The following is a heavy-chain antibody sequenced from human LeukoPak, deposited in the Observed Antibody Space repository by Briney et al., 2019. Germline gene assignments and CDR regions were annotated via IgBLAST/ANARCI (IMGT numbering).Heavy chain of an antibody. Sequence: SETLSLTCAVYGGSFSGYYWSWIRQPPGKGLEWIGEINHSGSTNYNPSLKSRVTISVDTSKNQFSLKLSSVTAADTAVYYCARALGAARTGYNWFDPWGQGTLVTVSS. CDR1: GGSFSGYY. V-gene: IGHV4-34*01. CDR3: ARALGAARTGYNWFDP. D-gene: IGHD6-6*01. J-gene: IGHJ5*02. CDR2: INHSGST.